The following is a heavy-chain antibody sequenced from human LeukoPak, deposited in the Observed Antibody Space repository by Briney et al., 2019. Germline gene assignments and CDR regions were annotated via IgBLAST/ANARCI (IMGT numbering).Heavy chain of an antibody. CDR2: ISGSGGTT. V-gene: IGHV3-23*01. J-gene: IGHJ4*02. Sequence: PGGSLRLSCAASGFTFISYAMSWVRQAPGKGLEWVSGISGSGGTTYYADSVKGRFTISRDNSKNTLFLQMNSLRAEDTAVYYCAKARWYSDYWGQGTLVTVSS. D-gene: IGHD4-23*01. CDR3: AKARWYSDY. CDR1: GFTFISYA.